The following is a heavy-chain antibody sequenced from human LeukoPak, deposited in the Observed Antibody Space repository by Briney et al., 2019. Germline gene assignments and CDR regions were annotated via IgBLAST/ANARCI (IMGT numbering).Heavy chain of an antibody. CDR2: IFGNVSP. Sequence: SETLSLTCTVSGGSISDYYWGWIRHPPGKGLEGIGHIFGNVSPDYNPSLKSRVTITTDTSKNPFSLQLSSVTAADTAMYFCARRFRTSGTLHHDAYDIWGQGTVVTVSS. J-gene: IGHJ3*02. D-gene: IGHD3-3*01. CDR3: ARRFRTSGTLHHDAYDI. CDR1: GGSISDYY. V-gene: IGHV4-4*09.